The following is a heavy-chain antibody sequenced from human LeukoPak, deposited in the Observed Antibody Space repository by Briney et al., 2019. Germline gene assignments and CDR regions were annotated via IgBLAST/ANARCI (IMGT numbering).Heavy chain of an antibody. CDR2: INPNSGGT. J-gene: IGHJ5*02. Sequence: ASVKVSCKASGYTFTGYYMHWVRQAPGQGLEWMGWINPNSGGTNYAQKFQGRVTMTRDTSISTAYMELSRLRAEDTAVYYCAKDPQLLWFGETPGWFDPWGQGTLVTVSS. D-gene: IGHD3-10*01. CDR1: GYTFTGYY. CDR3: AKDPQLLWFGETPGWFDP. V-gene: IGHV1-2*02.